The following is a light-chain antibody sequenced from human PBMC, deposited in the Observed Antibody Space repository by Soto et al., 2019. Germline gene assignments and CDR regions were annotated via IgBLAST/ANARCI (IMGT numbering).Light chain of an antibody. CDR1: QDISNY. J-gene: IGKJ4*01. V-gene: IGKV1-33*01. Sequence: DIQMTQSPSSLSASVGDRVTITCQASQDISNYLNWYQQKPGKAPKLLIYDASSFETGDPSRFSGSGSVTDFTFTISSLQTKDIATYYCQQYDNLPLNFGGGTKVEIK. CDR3: QQYDNLPLN. CDR2: DAS.